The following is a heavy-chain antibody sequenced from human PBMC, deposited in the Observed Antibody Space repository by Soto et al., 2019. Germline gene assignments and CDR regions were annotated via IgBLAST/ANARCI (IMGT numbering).Heavy chain of an antibody. D-gene: IGHD1-26*01. CDR1: GGSISSYY. CDR3: ARGFGASGFLYYYYYMDV. Sequence: PSETLSLTCTVSGGSISSYYWSWIRQPPGKGLEWIGYIYYSGSTNYNPSLKSRVTISVDTSKNQFSLKLSSVTAADTAVYYCARGFGASGFLYYYYYMDVWDKGTTVTVSS. J-gene: IGHJ6*03. V-gene: IGHV4-59*12. CDR2: IYYSGST.